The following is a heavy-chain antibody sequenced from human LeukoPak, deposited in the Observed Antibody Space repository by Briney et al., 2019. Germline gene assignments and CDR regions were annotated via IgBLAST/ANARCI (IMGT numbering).Heavy chain of an antibody. Sequence: SETLSLTCTVSGGSISSYYWSWIRQPPGKGLEWIGYIYYSGSTNYNPSLKSRVTISVDTSKNQFSLKLSSVTAADTAVYYCARPRRFGDDAFDIWGQGTMVTVSS. J-gene: IGHJ3*02. CDR2: IYYSGST. CDR1: GGSISSYY. CDR3: ARPRRFGDDAFDI. V-gene: IGHV4-59*08. D-gene: IGHD3-16*01.